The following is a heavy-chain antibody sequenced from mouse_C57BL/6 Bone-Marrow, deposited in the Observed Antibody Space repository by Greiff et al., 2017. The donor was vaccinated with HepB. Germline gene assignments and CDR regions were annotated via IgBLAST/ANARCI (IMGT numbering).Heavy chain of an antibody. D-gene: IGHD1-1*01. V-gene: IGHV1-61*01. Sequence: QVQLQQPGAELVRPGSSVKLSCKASGYTFTSYWMDWVKQRPGQGLEWIGNIYPSDSETHYNQKFKDKATLTVDKSSSTAYMQLSSLTSEDSAVYYCARRKGPCYYGSSYGFAYWGQGTLVTVSA. J-gene: IGHJ3*01. CDR3: ARRKGPCYYGSSYGFAY. CDR2: IYPSDSET. CDR1: GYTFTSYW.